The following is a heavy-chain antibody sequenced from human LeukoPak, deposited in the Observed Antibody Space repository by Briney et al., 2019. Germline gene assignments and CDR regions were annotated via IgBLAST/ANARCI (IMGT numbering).Heavy chain of an antibody. CDR1: GFTFRSYA. J-gene: IGHJ3*02. V-gene: IGHV3-64*02. CDR2: ISSNGGST. D-gene: IGHD1-26*01. Sequence: GGSLRLSCAASGFTFRSYAMHWVRKAPGKGLEYVSGISSNGGSTYYADSVKGRFTISRDNSQNTLYLQMGSLRAEDMAVYYSARESGREDAFDIWGQGTMVTVSS. CDR3: ARESGREDAFDI.